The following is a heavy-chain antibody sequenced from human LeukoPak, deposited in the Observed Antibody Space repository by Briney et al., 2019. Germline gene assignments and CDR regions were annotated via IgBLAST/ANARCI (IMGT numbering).Heavy chain of an antibody. CDR1: GFTVSSSY. V-gene: IGHV3-66*01. Sequence: PGGSLRLSCAASGFTVSSSYMSWVRQAPGKGLEWVSVIYSGGSTYYADSVKGRFTISRDNSKNTLYLQMNSLRAEDTAVYYCARDAYCGGDCLNDAFDIWGQGTMVTVSS. CDR3: ARDAYCGGDCLNDAFDI. D-gene: IGHD2-21*02. CDR2: IYSGGST. J-gene: IGHJ3*02.